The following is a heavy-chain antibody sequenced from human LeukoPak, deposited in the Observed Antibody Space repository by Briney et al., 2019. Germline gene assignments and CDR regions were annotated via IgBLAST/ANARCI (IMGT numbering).Heavy chain of an antibody. D-gene: IGHD6-19*01. CDR1: GLAFTNSW. CDR2: IKQDGSEK. Sequence: GGSLRLSCAASGLAFTNSWMSWVRQTPGEGLEWVANIKQDGSEKYYVDSVKGRFTISRDNAKNSLYPQMNSLTAEDTALYYCARLSTAVAGGDYWGQGALVTVSS. J-gene: IGHJ4*02. V-gene: IGHV3-7*01. CDR3: ARLSTAVAGGDY.